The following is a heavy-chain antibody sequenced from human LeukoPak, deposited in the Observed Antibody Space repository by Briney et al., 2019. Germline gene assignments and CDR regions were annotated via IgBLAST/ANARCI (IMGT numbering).Heavy chain of an antibody. V-gene: IGHV4-59*01. CDR3: ARAQADAFDI. CDR2: IYYNVST. J-gene: IGHJ3*02. CDR1: GGSISSYC. Sequence: SETLSLTCTVSGGSISSYCWSWIRQPPGKGLEWIGYIYYNVSTNYTPSLKSRITISVDTSKNLFSLKLSPVTAADTAVYYCARAQADAFDIWGQGTMVTVSS.